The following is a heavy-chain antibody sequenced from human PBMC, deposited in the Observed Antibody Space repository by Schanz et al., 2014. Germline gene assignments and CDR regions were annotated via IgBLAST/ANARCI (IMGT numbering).Heavy chain of an antibody. Sequence: QVQLVESGGGVVQPGGSLRLSCAASGFTFSSYGMHWVRQAPGKGLEWVTFIRFDGSDKYYADSVKGRFTISRDNSKNTLHLQMNSLRVEDTAVYYCARDRAPYTVFDYWGQGTLVIVSS. J-gene: IGHJ4*02. D-gene: IGHD2-2*02. CDR1: GFTFSSYG. CDR3: ARDRAPYTVFDY. CDR2: IRFDGSDK. V-gene: IGHV3-30*02.